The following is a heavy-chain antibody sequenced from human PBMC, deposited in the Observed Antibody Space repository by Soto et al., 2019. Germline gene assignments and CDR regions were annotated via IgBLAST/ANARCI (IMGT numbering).Heavy chain of an antibody. CDR3: ARDGLLFSGPYRPSRFDY. D-gene: IGHD3-16*02. CDR2: IKHDTSEA. J-gene: IGHJ4*02. Sequence: GGSLRLSCAASGFKFSNYWMSWVRQAPGKGLEWVGNIKHDTSEAHYADSVKGRFTITRDNIKNFLFLQMNGLRADDTASYYCARDGLLFSGPYRPSRFDYWGLGTLVTVSS. CDR1: GFKFSNYW. V-gene: IGHV3-7*03.